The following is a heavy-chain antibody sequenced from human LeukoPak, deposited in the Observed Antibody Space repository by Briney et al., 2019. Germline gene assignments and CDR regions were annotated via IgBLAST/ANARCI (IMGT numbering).Heavy chain of an antibody. V-gene: IGHV3-48*03. J-gene: IGHJ4*02. Sequence: GGSLRLSCAASGFTFSSYEMNWVRQAPGKGLEWVSYISSSGTTTFYADSVKGRFTISRDNSKNTLYLQMNSLRAEDTAVYYCAKVNQAAVGTECDYWGQGTLVTVSS. CDR2: ISSSGTTT. CDR1: GFTFSSYE. CDR3: AKVNQAAVGTECDY. D-gene: IGHD6-13*01.